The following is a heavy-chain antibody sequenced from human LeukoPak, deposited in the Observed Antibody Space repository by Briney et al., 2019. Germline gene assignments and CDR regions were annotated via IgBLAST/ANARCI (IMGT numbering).Heavy chain of an antibody. CDR1: GYTFTGYY. D-gene: IGHD2-2*01. CDR2: INPNSGGT. CDR3: AKDSTRVVVVPAASPLDV. J-gene: IGHJ6*04. Sequence: ASVKVSCKASGYTFTGYYMHWVRQAPGQGLEWMGWINPNSGGTNYAQKFQGRVTMTRDTSISTAYMELSRLRSDDTAVYYCAKDSTRVVVVPAASPLDVWGKGTTVTISS. V-gene: IGHV1-2*02.